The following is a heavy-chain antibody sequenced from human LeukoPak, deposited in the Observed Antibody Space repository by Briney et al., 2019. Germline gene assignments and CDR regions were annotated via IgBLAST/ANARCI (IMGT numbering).Heavy chain of an antibody. CDR2: IKPDRSEI. Sequence: GGSLRLSCAASGFTFSSRWMSWVRQAPGKGLEWVANIKPDRSEIYYVDSVKGRFTISRDNAKSSLFLQMDSLRDEDTAVYYCARGERYFDLWGRGTLATVSA. CDR3: ARGERYFDL. V-gene: IGHV3-7*04. J-gene: IGHJ2*01. CDR1: GFTFSSRW.